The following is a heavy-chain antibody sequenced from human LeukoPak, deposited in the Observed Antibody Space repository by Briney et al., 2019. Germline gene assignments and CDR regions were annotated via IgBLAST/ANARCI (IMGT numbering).Heavy chain of an antibody. CDR3: ASESSGYSYGYFDY. CDR1: GFTFSSYA. CDR2: ISYDGSNK. J-gene: IGHJ4*02. Sequence: PGGSLRLSCAASGFTFSSYAMHWVRQAPGKGLEWEAVISYDGSNKYYADSVKGRFTISRDNSKNTLYLQMNSLRAEDTAVYYCASESSGYSYGYFDYWGQGTLVTVSS. D-gene: IGHD5-18*01. V-gene: IGHV3-30*04.